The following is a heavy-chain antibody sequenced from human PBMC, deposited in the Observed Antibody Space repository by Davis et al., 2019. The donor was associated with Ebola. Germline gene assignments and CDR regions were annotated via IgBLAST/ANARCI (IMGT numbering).Heavy chain of an antibody. CDR2: IRPDGSEE. CDR3: ARVNAVTGYSRFDL. CDR1: GFTFSSYG. D-gene: IGHD3-9*01. Sequence: GESLKISCAASGFTFSSYGIPWVRQAPGKGLEWVANIRPDGSEEQYVDSLKGRFTISRDNAKNSLYLRMSSLRTEDTALYLCARVNAVTGYSRFDLWGQGTLVTVSS. V-gene: IGHV3-7*03. J-gene: IGHJ5*02.